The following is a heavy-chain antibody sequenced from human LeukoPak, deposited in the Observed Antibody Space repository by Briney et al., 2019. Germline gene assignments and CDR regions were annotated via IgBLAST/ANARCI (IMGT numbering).Heavy chain of an antibody. V-gene: IGHV4-59*12. J-gene: IGHJ4*02. D-gene: IGHD5-18*01. CDR2: IYYSGST. Sequence: SETLSLTCTVSGGSISSYYWSWIRQPPGKGLEWIGYIYYSGSTNYNPSLKSRVTISVDTSKNQFSLKLSSVTAADTAVYYCARLMRYSYGTYYFDYWGQGTLVTVSS. CDR3: ARLMRYSYGTYYFDY. CDR1: GGSISSYY.